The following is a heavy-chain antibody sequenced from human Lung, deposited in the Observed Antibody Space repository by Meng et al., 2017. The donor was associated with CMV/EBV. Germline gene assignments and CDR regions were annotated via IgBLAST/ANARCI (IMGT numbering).Heavy chain of an antibody. D-gene: IGHD2-15*01. CDR2: IIPILGIP. Sequence: SXXVSXKASGGSTSNYRPNWVRQVPGQGFQWMGGIIPILGIPDYPANFKGRVTITADTSTDTAYMHLSSLRLEDTAVCYCARGARLWYSSAANCYFNDVWXQGTXVT. CDR1: GGSTSNYR. CDR3: ARGARLWYSSAANCYFNDV. J-gene: IGHJ1*01. V-gene: IGHV1-69*10.